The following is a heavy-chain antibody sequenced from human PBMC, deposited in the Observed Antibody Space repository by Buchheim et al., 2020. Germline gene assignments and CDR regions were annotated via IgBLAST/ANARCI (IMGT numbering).Heavy chain of an antibody. V-gene: IGHV5-51*01. CDR2: IHLGDFDT. CDR1: GYSFSTFW. CDR3: ANYDSSGYVAF. Sequence: ELQLVQSGAEVKKPGESLKISCKASGYSFSTFWIAWVRQMPGKGLEWMGVIHLGDFDTRYSPSFEGQVTISADKSVSTAYPQWRSLKASDSAMYYCANYDSSGYVAFWGLGTL. D-gene: IGHD3-22*01. J-gene: IGHJ4*02.